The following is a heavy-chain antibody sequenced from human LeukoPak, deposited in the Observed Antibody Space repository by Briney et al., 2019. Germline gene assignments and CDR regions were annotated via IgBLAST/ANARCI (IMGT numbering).Heavy chain of an antibody. D-gene: IGHD3-16*01. CDR3: AREAEGGAFDI. CDR2: IIPIFGTA. Sequence: SVKVSCTASGGTFSSYAISWVRQAPGQGLEWMGGIIPIFGTANYAQKFQGRVTITADKSTSTAYMELSSLRSEDTAVYYCAREAEGGAFDIWGQGTMVTVSS. CDR1: GGTFSSYA. V-gene: IGHV1-69*06. J-gene: IGHJ3*02.